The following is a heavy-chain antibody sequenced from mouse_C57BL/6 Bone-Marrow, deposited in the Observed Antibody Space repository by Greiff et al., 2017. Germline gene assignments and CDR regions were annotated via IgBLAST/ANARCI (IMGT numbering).Heavy chain of an antibody. D-gene: IGHD1-1*01. J-gene: IGHJ2*01. CDR2: FLPGRGST. CDR1: GYTFTGYW. Sequence: FQLQQSGAELMKPGASVKLSCKATGYTFTGYWIEWVKQRPGQGLEWLGEFLPGRGSTNYNEQFKGKATFTADTSSNTAYMQLSSLTTEDSAIYNYASGSSLDYWGQGTTLTVSS. V-gene: IGHV1-9*01. CDR3: ASGSSLDY.